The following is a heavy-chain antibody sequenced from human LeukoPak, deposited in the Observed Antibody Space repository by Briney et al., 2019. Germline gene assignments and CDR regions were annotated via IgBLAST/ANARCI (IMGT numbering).Heavy chain of an antibody. V-gene: IGHV3-15*07. CDR1: SFVFNNAF. J-gene: IGHJ4*02. CDR2: IKTKTDGGTT. D-gene: IGHD4-11*01. Sequence: GGSLRLSCVAPSFVFNNAFMNWVRQGPGKGLEWVGRIKTKTDGGTTDFAAPVKGRFTISRDDSKNTFFLHMNSLKIEDTAVYYCTTGLHYYFDYWSQGTPVTVSS. CDR3: TTGLHYYFDY.